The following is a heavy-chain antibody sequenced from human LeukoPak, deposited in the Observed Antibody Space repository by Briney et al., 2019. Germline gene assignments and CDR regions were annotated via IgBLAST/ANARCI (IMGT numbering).Heavy chain of an antibody. CDR3: AKTSIYGSGSYSFDY. CDR2: ISWNSGSI. J-gene: IGHJ4*02. CDR1: GFTFDDYA. Sequence: GGSLRLSCAASGFTFDDYAMHWGRQAPGKGLELVSGISWNSGSIGYADSVKGRFTISRDNAKNSLYLQMNSLRAEDTALYYCAKTSIYGSGSYSFDYWGQGTLVTVSS. D-gene: IGHD3-10*01. V-gene: IGHV3-9*01.